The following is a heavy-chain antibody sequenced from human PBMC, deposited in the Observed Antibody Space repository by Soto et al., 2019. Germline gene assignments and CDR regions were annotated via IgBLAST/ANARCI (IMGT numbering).Heavy chain of an antibody. CDR2: IYPGDSDT. D-gene: IGHD2-8*01. J-gene: IGHJ6*02. V-gene: IGHV5-51*01. Sequence: TGESLKISCRGPGYSFSTSWIAWVRQMPGKGLEWTGIIYPGDSDTRYSPSVQGQVTISADKSISTAYLQWSSLKASDTAKYYCARSTFNWCLSTNYGMDVWCQGTTVTVSS. CDR1: GYSFSTSW. CDR3: ARSTFNWCLSTNYGMDV.